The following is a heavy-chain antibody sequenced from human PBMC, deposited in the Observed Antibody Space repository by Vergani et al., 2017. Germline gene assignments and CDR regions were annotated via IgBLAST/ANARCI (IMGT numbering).Heavy chain of an antibody. CDR1: GGSINNYH. CDR2: IYYSGNT. CDR3: ARERSSWPLYHGMDV. D-gene: IGHD6-13*01. Sequence: QVQLQESGPGLVKPSETLSITCTVSGGSINNYHWSWLRQPPGKGLEWIGYIYYSGNTHYNPSLKSRVTISLDTAKNPFSLKLSSVTATDTAVYYCARERSSWPLYHGMDVWGQGTTVTVSS. J-gene: IGHJ6*02. V-gene: IGHV4-59*01.